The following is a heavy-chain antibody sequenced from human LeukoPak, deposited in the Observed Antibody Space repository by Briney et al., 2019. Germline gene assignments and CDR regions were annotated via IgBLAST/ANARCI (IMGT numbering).Heavy chain of an antibody. Sequence: PGGSLRLSCVASGFTFNNYWLHWVRQAPGKGLVWVSGIIFDGSSTRYADSMKGRFTISRDNAKNTLYLQMNSLRAEDTAVYYCAKDVCSSTSCYTDYWGQGTLVTVSS. D-gene: IGHD2-2*02. J-gene: IGHJ4*02. CDR2: IIFDGSST. V-gene: IGHV3-74*01. CDR3: AKDVCSSTSCYTDY. CDR1: GFTFNNYW.